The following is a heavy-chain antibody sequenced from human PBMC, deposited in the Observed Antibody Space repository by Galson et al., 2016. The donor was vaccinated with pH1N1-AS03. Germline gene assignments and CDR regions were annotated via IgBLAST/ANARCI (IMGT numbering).Heavy chain of an antibody. V-gene: IGHV1-2*02. D-gene: IGHD3-10*01. J-gene: IGHJ4*02. CDR3: ARGGGSALDS. CDR2: INPSSGGT. Sequence: SVKVSCKASGYTFAYYYVHWVRQAPGQGLQWMGWINPSSGGTKFAQTFRGTDSMTTDTSTRTAYMELSRLRSDDTAVYYCARGGGSALDSWGQGTLVTVSS. CDR1: GYTFAYYY.